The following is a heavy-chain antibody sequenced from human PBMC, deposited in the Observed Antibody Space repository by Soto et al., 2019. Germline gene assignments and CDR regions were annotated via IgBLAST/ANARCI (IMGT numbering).Heavy chain of an antibody. V-gene: IGHV4-39*01. Sequence: QLRLQESGPGLVKPSETLSLTCTVSGGSISSSSYYWGWIRQPPGKGLEWIGSIYYSGSTYYNPSLKSRVTIAVDTSKNPFSLKLSSVTAADTAVYYCAGGGYSYGPSDFDSWGQGTLVTVSS. CDR3: AGGGYSYGPSDFDS. J-gene: IGHJ4*02. CDR1: GGSISSSSYY. D-gene: IGHD5-18*01. CDR2: IYYSGST.